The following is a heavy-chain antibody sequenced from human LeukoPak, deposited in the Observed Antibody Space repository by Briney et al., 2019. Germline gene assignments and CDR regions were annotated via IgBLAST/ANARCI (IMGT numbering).Heavy chain of an antibody. D-gene: IGHD5-12*01. CDR1: GYTFTGYY. Sequence: ASVKVSCKASGYTFTGYYMHWVRQAPGQGLEWMGWTNPNSGGTNYAQKFQGRVTMTRDTSISTAYMELSRLRSDDTAVYYCARALGYSGYDFWVDYYYYMDVWGKGTTVTVSS. CDR2: TNPNSGGT. CDR3: ARALGYSGYDFWVDYYYYMDV. V-gene: IGHV1-2*02. J-gene: IGHJ6*03.